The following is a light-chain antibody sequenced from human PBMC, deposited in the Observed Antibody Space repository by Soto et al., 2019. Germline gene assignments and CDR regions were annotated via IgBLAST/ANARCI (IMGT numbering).Light chain of an antibody. Sequence: EIVLTQSPGTLSLSPGERATLSCRASQSVSSSYLAWYQQKPGQAPRLLIYGASSRATGIPDWFSGSGSGTDFTLTISRLEPEDCAVYYRQQYGSSPPIGGGTKVEMK. CDR2: GAS. CDR3: QQYGSSPP. J-gene: IGKJ4*01. V-gene: IGKV3-20*01. CDR1: QSVSSSY.